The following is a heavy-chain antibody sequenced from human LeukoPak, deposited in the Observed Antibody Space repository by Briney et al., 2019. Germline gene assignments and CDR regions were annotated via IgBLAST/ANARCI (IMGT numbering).Heavy chain of an antibody. CDR2: ISYDGSYN. J-gene: IGHJ4*02. D-gene: IGHD2-15*01. CDR3: ARNVGYCTAGSCYVDY. Sequence: GGSLRLSCAASGFTFSSYGMHWVRRAPGKGLEWVAVISYDGSYNYYADSVKGRFTISRDNSKNTLYLQMNSLRAEDTAVHYCARNVGYCTAGSCYVDYWGQGTLVTVSS. V-gene: IGHV3-30*03. CDR1: GFTFSSYG.